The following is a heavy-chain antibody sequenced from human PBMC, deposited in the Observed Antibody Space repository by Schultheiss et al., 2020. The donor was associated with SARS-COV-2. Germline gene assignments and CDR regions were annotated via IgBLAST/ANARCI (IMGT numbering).Heavy chain of an antibody. Sequence: SETLSLTCAVSDDSIASGVYSWTWIRQPPGKGLEWIGYIYYSGSTYYNPSLKSRVTFSLDTSKKQFSLRLNSVTAADTAVYYCARDQRYCSGGSCYVRGRHGMDVWGQGTTVTVSS. CDR1: DDSIASGVYS. V-gene: IGHV4-30-2*01. J-gene: IGHJ6*02. D-gene: IGHD2-15*01. CDR2: IYYSGST. CDR3: ARDQRYCSGGSCYVRGRHGMDV.